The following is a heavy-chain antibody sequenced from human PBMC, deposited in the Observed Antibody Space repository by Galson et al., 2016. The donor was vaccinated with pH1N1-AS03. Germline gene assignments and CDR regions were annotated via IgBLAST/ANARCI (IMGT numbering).Heavy chain of an antibody. Sequence: ETLSLTCTVSGGSIASSGNFRGWIRQPPGMGLEWIGSIYYTGSTYYKPSLRSRVSISVDTSRSQFSLRLTSVTAADTAVYYCARDSYRGFDPWGQGTLVTVSS. D-gene: IGHD3-16*02. CDR3: ARDSYRGFDP. CDR1: GGSIASSGNF. V-gene: IGHV4-39*07. CDR2: IYYTGST. J-gene: IGHJ5*02.